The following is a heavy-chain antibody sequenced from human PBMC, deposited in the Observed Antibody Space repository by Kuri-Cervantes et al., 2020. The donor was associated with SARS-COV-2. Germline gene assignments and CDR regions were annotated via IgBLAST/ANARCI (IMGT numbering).Heavy chain of an antibody. CDR2: IYYSGST. D-gene: IGHD3-9*01. CDR3: GRQASDWHIDY. J-gene: IGHJ4*02. V-gene: IGHV4-39*01. CDR1: GGSISSSSHY. Sequence: SETLSLPCTVSGGSISSSSHYWGWIRQPPGKGLEWIGSIYYSGSTYYNPSLKSRVTISVDTSKNQFSLKLTSVTATDTAVYYCGRQASDWHIDYWGQGTLVTVSS.